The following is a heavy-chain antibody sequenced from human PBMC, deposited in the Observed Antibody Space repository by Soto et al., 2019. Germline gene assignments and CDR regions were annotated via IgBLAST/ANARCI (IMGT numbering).Heavy chain of an antibody. CDR3: AISLEFSSGRRLAY. J-gene: IGHJ4*02. CDR2: LSGSGGAT. D-gene: IGHD6-19*01. Sequence: EVQLLESGGTLVQPGGSLRLSCVASGFTFSMYAINWVRQAPGKGLEWVSALSGSGGATYYADSVKGRFTISRDNSKNTLYLQMNSLRVEVTAVYYCAISLEFSSGRRLAYWGQGTLVTVSS. CDR1: GFTFSMYA. V-gene: IGHV3-23*01.